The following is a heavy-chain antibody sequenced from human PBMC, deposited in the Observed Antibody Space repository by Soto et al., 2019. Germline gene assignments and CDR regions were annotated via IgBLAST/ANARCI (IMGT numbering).Heavy chain of an antibody. D-gene: IGHD2-21*02. J-gene: IGHJ4*02. V-gene: IGHV1-46*04. CDR1: GFSLTNYY. CDR3: GRSLVVTAIDY. Sequence: GASVKVSCKASGFSLTNYYLHWVRQAPGQGLEWMGIINPNGGATTYSQKLQGRFTMTWDTSTSTLYMELSSLRSEDTAVYHCGRSLVVTAIDYWGQGTLVTVSS. CDR2: INPNGGAT.